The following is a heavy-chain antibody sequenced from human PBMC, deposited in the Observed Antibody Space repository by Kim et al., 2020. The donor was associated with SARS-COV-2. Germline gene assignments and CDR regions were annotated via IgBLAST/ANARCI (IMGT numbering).Heavy chain of an antibody. CDR3: ARDRSGYYYYGMDV. Sequence: ARKFQGRVTLTRDTSTSTVYMELSSLGSEDTAVYYCARDRSGYYYYGMDVWGQGTTVTVSS. D-gene: IGHD2-15*01. J-gene: IGHJ6*02. V-gene: IGHV1-46*01.